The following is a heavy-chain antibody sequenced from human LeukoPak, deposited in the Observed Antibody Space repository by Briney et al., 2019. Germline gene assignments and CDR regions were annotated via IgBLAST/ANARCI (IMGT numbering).Heavy chain of an antibody. V-gene: IGHV3-7*01. CDR2: IKQDGYEK. CDR1: GFTFSGYG. CDR3: ARDKIVGPTTLDY. D-gene: IGHD1-26*01. J-gene: IGHJ4*02. Sequence: GGSLRLSFAASGFTFSGYGMSGFGQPPEKGLEGVANIKQDGYEKYYVDSVKGRFTISRDNAKNSLYLQMNSLRADDTAIYYCARDKIVGPTTLDYWGQGTLVTVSS.